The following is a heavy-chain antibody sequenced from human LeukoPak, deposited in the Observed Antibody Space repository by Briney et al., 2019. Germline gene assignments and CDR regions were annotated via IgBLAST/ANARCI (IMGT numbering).Heavy chain of an antibody. CDR1: GFTFSSYS. CDR3: ARDFAQGIAAA. Sequence: GGSLRLSCAASGFTFSSYSMNWIRQAPGKGLEWVSSISSSSGYIYHADSVKGRFTISRDNAKNSLYLQMNSLRAEDTAVYYCARDFAQGIAAAWGQGTLVTVSS. V-gene: IGHV3-21*01. D-gene: IGHD6-13*01. CDR2: ISSSSGYI. J-gene: IGHJ5*02.